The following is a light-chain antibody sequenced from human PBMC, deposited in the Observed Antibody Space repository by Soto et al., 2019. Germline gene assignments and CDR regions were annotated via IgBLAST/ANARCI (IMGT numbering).Light chain of an antibody. CDR3: QHRSNWPT. CDR2: DAS. V-gene: IGKV3-11*01. J-gene: IGKJ2*01. CDR1: QSVSSY. Sequence: EIVLTQSPATLSLSPGERATLSCRASQSVSSYLAWYHQKPGQAPRLLIYDASNRATGIPARFSGSGSGTDFTLTTSSLAPEGFAVYYCQHRSNWPTFGQGTKLEIK.